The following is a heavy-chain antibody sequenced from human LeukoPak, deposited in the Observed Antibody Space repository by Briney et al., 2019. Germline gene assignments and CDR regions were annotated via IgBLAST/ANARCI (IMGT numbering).Heavy chain of an antibody. V-gene: IGHV1-8*01. CDR2: MNPNSGNT. Sequence: GASVSVSCKASGYTFTSYDVNWVRQAPGQGLEGMGWMNPNSGNTDYAQTFQGRVTITRNTSKSTAYMQLSSLRSEDTAVYYCARRVSYGDFDYWGQGTLVTASS. D-gene: IGHD4-17*01. J-gene: IGHJ4*02. CDR1: GYTFTSYD. CDR3: ARRVSYGDFDY.